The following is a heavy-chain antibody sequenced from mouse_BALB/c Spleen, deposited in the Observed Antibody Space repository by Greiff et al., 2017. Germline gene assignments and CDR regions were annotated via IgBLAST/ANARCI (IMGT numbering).Heavy chain of an antibody. Sequence: QVQLQQSGAELVRPGVSVKISCKGSGYNFTDYAMHWVKQSHAKSLEWIGVISTYYGDASYNQKFKGKATMTVDKSSSTAYMELARLTSEDSAIYYCARVNYYSMDYWGQGTSVTVSA. CDR2: ISTYYGDA. CDR3: ARVNYYSMDY. CDR1: GYNFTDYA. V-gene: IGHV1S137*01. J-gene: IGHJ4*01.